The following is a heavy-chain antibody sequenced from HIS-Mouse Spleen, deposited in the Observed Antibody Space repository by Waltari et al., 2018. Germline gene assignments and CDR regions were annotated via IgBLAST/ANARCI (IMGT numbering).Heavy chain of an antibody. CDR2: INHSGST. CDR1: GGSFSGYY. J-gene: IGHJ2*01. D-gene: IGHD3-22*01. CDR3: ARGLGYYYDSSGYTPYWYFDL. V-gene: IGHV4-34*01. Sequence: QVQLQQWGAGLLKPSETLSLTCAVYGGSFSGYYWSWIRQPPGKGLEWIGEINHSGSTNYNPSLKSRVTISVDTSKNQFSLKLSSVTAADTAVYYCARGLGYYYDSSGYTPYWYFDLWGRGTLVTVSS.